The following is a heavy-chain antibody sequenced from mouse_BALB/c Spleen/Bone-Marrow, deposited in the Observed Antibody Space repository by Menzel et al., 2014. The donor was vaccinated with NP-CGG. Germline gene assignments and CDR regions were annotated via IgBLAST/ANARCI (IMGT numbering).Heavy chain of an antibody. Sequence: EVKLVESGGDLVRPGGSLKLSCSASGFAFSSYDMSWVRQTPEKRLEWVAYISSGGGSTYYPDTVKGRFTISRGNAKNTLYLQMSSLKSEDTAMYYCARHRYGFDYWGQGTTLTVSS. CDR1: GFAFSSYD. J-gene: IGHJ2*01. CDR3: ARHRYGFDY. D-gene: IGHD1-1*01. V-gene: IGHV5-12-1*01. CDR2: ISSGGGST.